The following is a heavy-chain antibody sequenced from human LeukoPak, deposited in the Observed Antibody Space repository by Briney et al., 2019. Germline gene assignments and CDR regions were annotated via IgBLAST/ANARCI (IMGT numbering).Heavy chain of an antibody. J-gene: IGHJ4*02. CDR1: GGSFSGYY. Sequence: SETLSLTCAVYGGSFSGYYWSWIRQPPGKGLEWIGEINHSGSTNYNPSLKSRVTISVDTSKNQFSLKLSSVTAADAAVYYCARVYDYWGQGTLVTVSA. V-gene: IGHV4-34*01. CDR2: INHSGST. CDR3: ARVYDY.